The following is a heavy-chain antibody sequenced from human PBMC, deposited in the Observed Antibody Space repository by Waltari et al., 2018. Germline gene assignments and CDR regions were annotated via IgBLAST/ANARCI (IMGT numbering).Heavy chain of an antibody. J-gene: IGHJ4*02. CDR1: GGSFSGYY. D-gene: IGHD2-2*01. Sequence: QVQLQQWGAGLLKPSETLSLTCAVYGGSFSGYYWSWIRQPPGKGLEWIGEVNHSGRTNYNPSLKSRVTISVDKSKNQFSLNLSSVTAADTALYYCARGGSKYQLSQTRGIDYWGQGTLVTVSS. CDR3: ARGGSKYQLSQTRGIDY. V-gene: IGHV4-34*01. CDR2: VNHSGRT.